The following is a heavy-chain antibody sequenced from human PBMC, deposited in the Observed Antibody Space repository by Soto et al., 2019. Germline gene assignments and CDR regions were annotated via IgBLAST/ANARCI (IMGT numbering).Heavy chain of an antibody. J-gene: IGHJ5*02. CDR1: GDSISNYY. CDR2: IYYSGNT. CDR3: AGAKRGSTDGPEYAWFDH. Sequence: SETLSLTCTVSGDSISNYYWNWIRQPPGKGLEWIGYIYYSGNTDYNPSLKSRVTISVDTSKNHFSLKLSSVTAADTAVYYCAGAKRGSTDGPEYAWFDHWGQGTLVTVSS. D-gene: IGHD1-26*01. V-gene: IGHV4-59*01.